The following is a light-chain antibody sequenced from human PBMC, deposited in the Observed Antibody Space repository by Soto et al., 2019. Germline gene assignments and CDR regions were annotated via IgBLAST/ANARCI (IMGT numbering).Light chain of an antibody. V-gene: IGLV2-14*01. Sequence: QYALTQPASVSGSPGQSITISCTGTSSDVGSYNYVSWHQQHPGQAPKLMIYEVTNRASGVPDRFSASKSGNTASLTISGLQAGDEADYYCSSYRSSSTYVFGTGTKLTVL. CDR3: SSYRSSSTYV. J-gene: IGLJ1*01. CDR1: SSDVGSYNY. CDR2: EVT.